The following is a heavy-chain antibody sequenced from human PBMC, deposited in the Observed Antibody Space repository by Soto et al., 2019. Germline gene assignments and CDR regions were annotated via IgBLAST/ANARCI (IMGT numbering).Heavy chain of an antibody. V-gene: IGHV2-5*02. J-gene: IGHJ5*02. Sequence: QITLKESGPTLVRPTQPLTLTCTFSGFPLSTTGVGVGWIRQPPGKALEWLALIFWDDDKRYSPSLKSMLTIPKDTSKTQVTLTRTNMYPVDAATYSCAQRLLYYGLGSARGNWFEPWGQGTLVICSS. CDR2: IFWDDDK. D-gene: IGHD3-10*01. CDR1: GFPLSTTGVG. CDR3: AQRLLYYGLGSARGNWFEP.